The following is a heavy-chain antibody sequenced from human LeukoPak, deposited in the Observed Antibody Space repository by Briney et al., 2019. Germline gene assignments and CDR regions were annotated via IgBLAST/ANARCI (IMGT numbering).Heavy chain of an antibody. CDR2: INHSGST. CDR3: ARERRPTYYDFWSGYYI. Sequence: PSETLSLTCTVSGGSISSYYWSWIRQPPGKGLEWIGEINHSGSTNYNPSLKSRVTIFVDTSKNQFSLKLSSVTAADTAVYYCARERRPTYYDFWSGYYIWGQGTLVTVSS. D-gene: IGHD3-3*01. V-gene: IGHV4-34*01. CDR1: GGSISSYY. J-gene: IGHJ4*02.